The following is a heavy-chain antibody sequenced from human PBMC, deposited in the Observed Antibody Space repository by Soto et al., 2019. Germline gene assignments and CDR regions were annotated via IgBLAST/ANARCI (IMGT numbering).Heavy chain of an antibody. D-gene: IGHD2-21*02. Sequence: QVQLVESGGGVVQSGRSLRLSCAASGFTFSSYGMHWVRQAPGKGLEWVALVWFDGSKKYYADSVKGRFTISRDNSKKTLYLQMNRLRVDDTAVYYCAREGRAYCGGDCSLFDNWGQGTLVTVSS. V-gene: IGHV3-33*01. CDR1: GFTFSSYG. J-gene: IGHJ4*02. CDR2: VWFDGSKK. CDR3: AREGRAYCGGDCSLFDN.